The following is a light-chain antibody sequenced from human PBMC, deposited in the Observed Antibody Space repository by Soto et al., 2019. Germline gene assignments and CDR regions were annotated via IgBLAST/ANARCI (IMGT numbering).Light chain of an antibody. Sequence: EIVMTQSPATLSVSPGERVTLSCRARQSVSSNLAGYQQKPGQAPRLLIYGASTRATGIPARFGGSGSGTEFTLTISSLQSEDFAVYYCQQYNNWPLSFGGGTKVEIK. CDR1: QSVSSN. J-gene: IGKJ4*01. V-gene: IGKV3-15*01. CDR3: QQYNNWPLS. CDR2: GAS.